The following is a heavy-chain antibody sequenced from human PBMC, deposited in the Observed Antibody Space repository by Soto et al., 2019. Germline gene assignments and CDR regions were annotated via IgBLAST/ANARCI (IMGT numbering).Heavy chain of an antibody. CDR1: GYTFTSYG. V-gene: IGHV1-18*01. CDR3: AKGGRQWLVTSDFNY. Sequence: ASVKVSCKASGYTFTSYGISWVRQAPGQGLEWMGWISAYNGNTHYADSVKGRLTISRDSSKNTVSLEMTSLRAEDTAVYYCAKGGRQWLVTSDFNYWGQGALVTVSS. D-gene: IGHD6-19*01. CDR2: ISAYNGNT. J-gene: IGHJ4*02.